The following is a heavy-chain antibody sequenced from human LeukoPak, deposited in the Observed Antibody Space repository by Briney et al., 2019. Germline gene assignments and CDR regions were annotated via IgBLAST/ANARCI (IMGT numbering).Heavy chain of an antibody. CDR2: ISAYNGNT. D-gene: IGHD1-26*01. CDR1: GSTFTSYG. Sequence: ASVKVSCKASGSTFTSYGISWVRQAPGQGLEWMGWISAYNGNTNYAQKLQGRVTMTTDTSTSTAYVELRSLRSDDTAVYYCARDLLVVGATYWFDPWGQGTLVTVSS. CDR3: ARDLLVVGATYWFDP. J-gene: IGHJ5*02. V-gene: IGHV1-18*01.